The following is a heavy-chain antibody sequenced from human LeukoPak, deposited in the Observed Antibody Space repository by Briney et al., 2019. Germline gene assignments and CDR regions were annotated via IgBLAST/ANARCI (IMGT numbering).Heavy chain of an antibody. J-gene: IGHJ4*02. D-gene: IGHD5-18*01. V-gene: IGHV1-24*01. CDR2: FDPEDGET. CDR3: ATGIQLWSQLGY. Sequence: ASVKVSCKVSGYTLTELSMHWVRQAPGKGLEWMGGFDPEDGETIYAQKFHGRVTMTEDTSTDTAYMELSSLRSEDTAVYYCATGIQLWSQLGYWGQGTLVTVSS. CDR1: GYTLTELS.